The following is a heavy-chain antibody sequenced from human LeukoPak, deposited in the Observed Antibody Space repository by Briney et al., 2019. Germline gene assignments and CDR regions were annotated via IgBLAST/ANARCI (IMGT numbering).Heavy chain of an antibody. V-gene: IGHV3-49*03. CDR2: IRSKAYGGTT. Sequence: GRSLRLSCTASGFTFGDYAMSWFRQAPGKGLEWVGFIRSKAYGGTTEYAASVKGRFTISRDDSKSIAYLQMNSLKTEDTAVYYCTRTRGYYGSGSYLILYYFDYWGQGTLVTVSS. J-gene: IGHJ4*02. CDR1: GFTFGDYA. CDR3: TRTRGYYGSGSYLILYYFDY. D-gene: IGHD3-10*01.